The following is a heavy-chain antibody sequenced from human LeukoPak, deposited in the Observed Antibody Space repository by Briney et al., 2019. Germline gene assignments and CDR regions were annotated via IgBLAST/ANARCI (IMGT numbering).Heavy chain of an antibody. J-gene: IGHJ4*02. V-gene: IGHV3-21*04. CDR2: ISSSSSYI. CDR1: GFTFSSYS. D-gene: IGHD3-9*01. CDR3: AKWGDYDVLTGYYVSDY. Sequence: GGSLRLSCAASGFTFSSYSMNWVRQAPGKGLEWVSSISSSSSYIYHADSVKGRFTISRDNAKNSLYLQINSLRAEDTAVYYCAKWGDYDVLTGYYVSDYWGQGTLVTVSS.